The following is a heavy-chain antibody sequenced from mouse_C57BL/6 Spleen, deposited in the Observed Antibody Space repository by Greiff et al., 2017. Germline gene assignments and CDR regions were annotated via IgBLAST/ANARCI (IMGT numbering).Heavy chain of an antibody. J-gene: IGHJ2*01. CDR1: GYTFTDYE. CDR2: IDPETGGT. D-gene: IGHD1-1*01. Sequence: QVQLQQSGAELVRPGASVTLSCKASGYTFTDYEMHWVKQTPVHGLEWIGAIDPETGGTAYNQKFKGKAILTADKSSSTAYMELRSLTSEDSAVYYCTTGGYYGSSSHDYWGQGTTLTVSS. V-gene: IGHV1-15*01. CDR3: TTGGYYGSSSHDY.